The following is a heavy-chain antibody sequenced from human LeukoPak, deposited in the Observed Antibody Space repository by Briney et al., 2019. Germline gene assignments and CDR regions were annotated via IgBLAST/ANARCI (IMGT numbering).Heavy chain of an antibody. CDR2: ISYDGSNK. CDR3: ARFGGSSSRNDAFDI. V-gene: IGHV3-30*03. Sequence: GGSLRLSCVASGFTFSSYGMHWVRQAPGKGLEWVAVISYDGSNKYYADSVKGRFTISRDNSKNTLYLQMNSLRAEDTAVYYCARFGGSSSRNDAFDIWGQGTMVTVSS. CDR1: GFTFSSYG. J-gene: IGHJ3*02. D-gene: IGHD6-6*01.